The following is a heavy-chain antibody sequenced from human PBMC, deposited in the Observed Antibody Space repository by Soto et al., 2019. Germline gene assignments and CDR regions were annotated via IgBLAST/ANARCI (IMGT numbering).Heavy chain of an antibody. Sequence: EMQLVESGGGLVQPGGSLRLSCAASGFTFSSYERHWVRQAPGKGLEWISYISSTGSGTHYADSVSGRFTLSRDNTTNSVSLQMSRLRADATAVYDCVRELHEPLATDALRVANWGHGTQVPVSS. D-gene: IGHD3-3*02. J-gene: IGHJ4*01. CDR3: VRELHEPLATDALRVAN. CDR1: GFTFSSYE. V-gene: IGHV3-48*03. CDR2: ISSTGSGT.